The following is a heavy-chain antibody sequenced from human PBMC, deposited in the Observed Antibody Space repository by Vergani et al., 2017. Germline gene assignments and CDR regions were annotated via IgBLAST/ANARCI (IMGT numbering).Heavy chain of an antibody. Sequence: QLQLQESGSGLVKPSQTLSLTCAVSGDSITNGGFSWNWIRQPPGKGPEWIGYIYYTGSTNYNPTLQSRVTMSVDTSNNQFSLRLSSVTAADTAVYYCARGWVSGWYGELGYWGQGTLVTVSS. CDR3: ARGWVSGWYGELGY. V-gene: IGHV4-30-2*01. D-gene: IGHD6-19*01. CDR1: GDSITNGGFS. CDR2: IYYTGST. J-gene: IGHJ4*02.